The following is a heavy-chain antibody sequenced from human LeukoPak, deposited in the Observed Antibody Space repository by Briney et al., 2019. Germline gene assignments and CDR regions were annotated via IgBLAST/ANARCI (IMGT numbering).Heavy chain of an antibody. CDR3: ARGRGGYDRSGYYYPY. D-gene: IGHD3-22*01. Sequence: SETLSLTCTVSGGSISSTSYYWGWIRQPPGKGLEWIGSIYYSGSAYYNPSPKSRVTISVDTSKNQFSLKLSSVTAADTAVYYCARGRGGYDRSGYYYPYWGQGTLVTVSS. V-gene: IGHV4-39*01. CDR1: GGSISSTSYY. J-gene: IGHJ4*02. CDR2: IYYSGSA.